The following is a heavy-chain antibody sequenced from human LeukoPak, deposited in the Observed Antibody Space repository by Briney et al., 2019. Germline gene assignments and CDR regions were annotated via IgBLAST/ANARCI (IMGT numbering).Heavy chain of an antibody. V-gene: IGHV3-30-3*02. CDR1: GFTFSSYA. J-gene: IGHJ3*02. Sequence: GGSLRLSCAASGFTFSSYAMHWVRQAPGKGLEWVAVISYDGSNKYYADSVKGRFTISRDNSKNTLYLQMNSLRAEDTAVYYCAKSMITFGWAFDIWGQGTMVTVSS. CDR2: ISYDGSNK. D-gene: IGHD3-16*01. CDR3: AKSMITFGWAFDI.